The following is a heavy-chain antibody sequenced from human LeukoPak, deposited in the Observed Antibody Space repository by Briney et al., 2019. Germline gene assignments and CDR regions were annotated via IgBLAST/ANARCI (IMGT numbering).Heavy chain of an antibody. CDR1: GFTFSSYG. D-gene: IGHD2-21*02. J-gene: IGHJ6*03. V-gene: IGHV3-30*02. CDR2: IRYDGSNK. CDR3: ANVTSPYYYYMDV. Sequence: PGGSLRLSCAASGFTFSSYGMHWVRQAPGKGLEWVAFIRYDGSNKCYADSVKGRFTISRDNSKNMLYLQMNSLRGEETAVYYCANVTSPYYYYMDVWGKGTTVSVSS.